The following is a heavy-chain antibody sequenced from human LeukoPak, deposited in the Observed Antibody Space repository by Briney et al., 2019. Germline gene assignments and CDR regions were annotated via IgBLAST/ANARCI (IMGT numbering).Heavy chain of an antibody. CDR1: GFTFSTYW. J-gene: IGHJ4*02. D-gene: IGHD3-22*01. Sequence: GSLRLSCAASGFTFSTYWMSWVRQAPGKGLEWVANIKEDGSEKYYGDSVKGRFTISRDNAKNSLYLEMNGLRVEDTAVYYCARDSSGYQWGQGTLVTVSS. V-gene: IGHV3-7*01. CDR3: ARDSSGYQ. CDR2: IKEDGSEK.